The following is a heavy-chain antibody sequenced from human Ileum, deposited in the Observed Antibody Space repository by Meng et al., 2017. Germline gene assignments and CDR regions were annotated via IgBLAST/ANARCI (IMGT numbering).Heavy chain of an antibody. CDR2: IHAGSGDT. J-gene: IGHJ4*01. CDR1: GFTFSNYA. Sequence: QVPFVQSGAEVKKPGASGRISCKASGFTFSNYAIYWVRQAPGQSLEWLGWIHAGSGDTKFSQTFQGRLTFDRDTSADTVYMELSSLTSGDRAVYYCGRGRASFYFDFLGQGTLVIASS. D-gene: IGHD6-6*01. CDR3: GRGRASFYFDF. V-gene: IGHV1-3*01.